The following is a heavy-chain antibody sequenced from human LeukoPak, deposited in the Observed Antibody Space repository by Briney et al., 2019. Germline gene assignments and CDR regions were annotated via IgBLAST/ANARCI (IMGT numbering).Heavy chain of an antibody. D-gene: IGHD3-22*01. V-gene: IGHV1-18*01. CDR3: ARGSDSSGYGDFDY. CDR1: GYTFTSYG. CDR2: ISAYNGNT. Sequence: ASVTVSCTASGYTFTSYGISWVRQAPGQGLEWMGWISAYNGNTNYAQKLQGRVTMTTDTSTSTAYMELRSLRSDDTAVYYCARGSDSSGYGDFDYWGQGTLVTVSS. J-gene: IGHJ4*02.